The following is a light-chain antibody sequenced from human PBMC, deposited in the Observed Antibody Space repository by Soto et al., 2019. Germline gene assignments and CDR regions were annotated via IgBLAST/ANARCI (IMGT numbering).Light chain of an antibody. CDR2: TNN. CDR3: ATWDDILSGVV. J-gene: IGLJ2*01. Sequence: QSALTQPPSASGTPGQRVAISCSGSSSNIGSNFVHWYQQLPGAAPKLLIYTNNQRPSGVPDRFSGSKSGPSASLAISGLRSEDEADYYCATWDDILSGVVFGGGTQLTVL. CDR1: SSNIGSNF. V-gene: IGLV1-47*01.